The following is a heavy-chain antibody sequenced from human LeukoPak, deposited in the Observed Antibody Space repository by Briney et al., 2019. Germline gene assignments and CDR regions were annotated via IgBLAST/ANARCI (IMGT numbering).Heavy chain of an antibody. CDR3: ARADPAVAGFDY. CDR1: GGSISSDGYS. Sequence: SETLSLTCAVSGGSISSDGYSWSWIRQPPGKGLEWIGYIYYSGSTNYNPSLKSRVTISVDTSKNQFSLKLSSVTAADTAVYYCARADPAVAGFDYWGQGTLVTVSS. D-gene: IGHD6-19*01. J-gene: IGHJ4*02. CDR2: IYYSGST. V-gene: IGHV4-61*08.